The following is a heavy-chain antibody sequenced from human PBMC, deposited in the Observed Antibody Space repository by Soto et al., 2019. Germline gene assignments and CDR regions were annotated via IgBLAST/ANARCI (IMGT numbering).Heavy chain of an antibody. Sequence: EVQLVESGGGLVKPGGSLRLSCAASGFTFTSYTMNWVRQAPGKGLEWVSSISSSSTYIYYADSVKGRFTISRDNAKNSLYLQMTTLRAEDTAVYYCARDLAAATSYGMDVWGQGTTVTVSS. CDR2: ISSSSTYI. J-gene: IGHJ6*02. CDR3: ARDLAAATSYGMDV. V-gene: IGHV3-21*01. CDR1: GFTFTSYT. D-gene: IGHD6-13*01.